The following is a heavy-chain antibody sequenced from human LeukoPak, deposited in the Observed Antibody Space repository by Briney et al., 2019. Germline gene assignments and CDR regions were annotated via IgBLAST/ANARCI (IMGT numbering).Heavy chain of an antibody. J-gene: IGHJ4*02. CDR2: IYTSGST. D-gene: IGHD2-2*01. Sequence: SETLSLTCTVSGGSISSYYWSWIRQPAGKGLEWIGRIYTSGSTNYNPSLKSRVTMSVDTSKNQFSLKLSSVTAADTAVYYCARGGGVPAAKEETQNFDYWGQGTLVTVSS. V-gene: IGHV4-4*07. CDR1: GGSISSYY. CDR3: ARGGGVPAAKEETQNFDY.